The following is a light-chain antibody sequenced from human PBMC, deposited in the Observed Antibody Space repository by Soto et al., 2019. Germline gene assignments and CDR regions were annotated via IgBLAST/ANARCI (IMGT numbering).Light chain of an antibody. J-gene: IGKJ1*01. V-gene: IGKV1-5*03. CDR3: QQYHIYSWT. Sequence: DIQMTQSPSSLSASVGDRVTITCRASRGIVDWLAWYQQKPGKAPRLLIYRASTLQRGVSSRFRGSGSGTEFTLTISDLQPDDFATYYCQQYHIYSWTFGQGTKVDIK. CDR1: RGIVDW. CDR2: RAS.